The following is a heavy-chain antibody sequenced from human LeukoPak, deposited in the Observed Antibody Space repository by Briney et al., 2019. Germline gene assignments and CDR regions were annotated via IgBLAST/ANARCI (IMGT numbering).Heavy chain of an antibody. D-gene: IGHD2-15*01. Sequence: SETLSLTCAVYGGSFSGYYWSWIRQPPGKGLEWIGEINHSGSTNYNPSLKSRVTISVDTSKNQFSLKLSSVTAADTAVYYRARVMRCSGGSCYDYWGQGTLVTVSS. CDR3: ARVMRCSGGSCYDY. V-gene: IGHV4-34*01. J-gene: IGHJ4*02. CDR1: GGSFSGYY. CDR2: INHSGST.